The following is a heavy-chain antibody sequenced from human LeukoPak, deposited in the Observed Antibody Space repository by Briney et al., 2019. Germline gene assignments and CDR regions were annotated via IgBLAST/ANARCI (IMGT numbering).Heavy chain of an antibody. CDR3: ARDYKYAFDN. D-gene: IGHD5-24*01. J-gene: IGHJ4*02. CDR2: IGIDSGNT. V-gene: IGHV3-11*06. CDR1: GGSISSYY. Sequence: LSPTCTVSGGSISSYYWSWIRQPPGKGLEWISYIGIDSGNTNYADSVKGRFTISGDKAKNSLFLQMNSLRVEDTAVYYCARDYKYAFDNWGQGTLVTVSS.